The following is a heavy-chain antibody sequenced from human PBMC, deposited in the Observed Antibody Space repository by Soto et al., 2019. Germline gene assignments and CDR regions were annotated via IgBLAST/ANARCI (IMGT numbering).Heavy chain of an antibody. J-gene: IGHJ3*02. D-gene: IGHD3-10*01. Sequence: GGSLRLSCAASGFTFSSYWMHWVRQAPGKGLVWVSRINSDGSSTSYADSVKGRFTISRDNAKNTLYLQMNSLRAEDTAVYYCARYYYGSGSLTKNAFDIWGQGTVVTVSS. CDR3: ARYYYGSGSLTKNAFDI. CDR2: INSDGSST. CDR1: GFTFSSYW. V-gene: IGHV3-74*01.